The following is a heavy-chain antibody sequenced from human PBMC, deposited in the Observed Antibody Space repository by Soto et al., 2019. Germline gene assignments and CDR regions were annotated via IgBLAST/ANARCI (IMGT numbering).Heavy chain of an antibody. D-gene: IGHD3-22*01. CDR1: GYTFTSYD. V-gene: IGHV1-18*01. CDR3: ARCGSGYCDAFDI. CDR2: ISAYNGNT. Sequence: ASVKVSCKASGYTFTSYDINWVRQATGQGLEWMGWISAYNGNTNYAQKLQGRVTMTTDTSTSTAYMELRSLRSDDTAVYYCARCGSGYCDAFDIWGQGTMVTVSS. J-gene: IGHJ3*02.